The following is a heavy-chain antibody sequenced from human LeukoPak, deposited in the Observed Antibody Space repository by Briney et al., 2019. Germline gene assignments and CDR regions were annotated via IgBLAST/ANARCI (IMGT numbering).Heavy chain of an antibody. V-gene: IGHV4-39*01. CDR1: GVSISSSNSY. CDR2: IYYTGNT. J-gene: IGHJ4*02. CDR3: AYSTVLTRGYY. Sequence: SETLSLTCTVSGVSISSSNSYWGWIRQPPGKGLEWIGSIYYTGNTYYNASLKSRVTISIDTSKNQFSLKLSSVTAADTAVYYCAYSTVLTRGYYWGQGTLVTVSS. D-gene: IGHD4-23*01.